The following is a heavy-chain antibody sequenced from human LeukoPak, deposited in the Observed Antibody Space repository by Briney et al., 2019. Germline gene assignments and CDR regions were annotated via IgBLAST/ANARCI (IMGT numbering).Heavy chain of an antibody. V-gene: IGHV7-4-1*04. CDR3: ARDPHYYDSSGYFDY. D-gene: IGHD3-22*01. J-gene: IGHJ4*02. CDR2: INTNTGNP. Sequence: GASVKVSCKASGYTFTSYAMNWVRQAPGQGLEWMGWINTNTGNPTYAQGFTGRFVFSLDTSVSMAYLQISSLKAEDTAVYYCARDPHYYDSSGYFDYWGQGTLVTVSS. CDR1: GYTFTSYA.